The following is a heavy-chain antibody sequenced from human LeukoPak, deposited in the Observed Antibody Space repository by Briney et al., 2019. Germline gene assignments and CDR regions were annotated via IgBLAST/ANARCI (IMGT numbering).Heavy chain of an antibody. CDR2: FAPEDGET. J-gene: IGHJ4*02. CDR1: GNTLTELS. D-gene: IGHD1-1*01. V-gene: IGHV1-24*01. CDR3: TTGRRYQLYDY. Sequence: ASVKVSCKVFGNTLTELSMHWLRQSPGKRLESMGGFAPEDGETIYAQQFQGRLTMTEDTSTDTAYMELSRLTSEDTAVYYCTTGRRYQLYDYWGQGTLVTVSS.